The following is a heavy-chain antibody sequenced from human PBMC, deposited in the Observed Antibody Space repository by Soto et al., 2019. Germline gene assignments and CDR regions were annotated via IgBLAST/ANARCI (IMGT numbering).Heavy chain of an antibody. D-gene: IGHD6-19*01. CDR1: AGTXISYA. CDR3: ARDGYSSGWSDDAFDT. J-gene: IGHJ3*02. CDR2: IIPIFGTA. Sequence: SXKVSFRATAGTXISYAIRVVRQAPGQGIEWMGGIIPIFGTANYAQKCQGIFTITAYESTITAYMELSSLRSEETAVYYCARDGYSSGWSDDAFDTWGQGTMLTVS. V-gene: IGHV1-69*13.